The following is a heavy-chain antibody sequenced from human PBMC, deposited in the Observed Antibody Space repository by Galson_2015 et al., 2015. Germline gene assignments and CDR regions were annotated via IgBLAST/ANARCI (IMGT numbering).Heavy chain of an antibody. J-gene: IGHJ4*02. CDR2: ISYDGSNK. V-gene: IGHV3-30*01. CDR1: GFTFSSYA. D-gene: IGHD3-3*01. Sequence: SLRLSCAASGFTFSSYAMHWVRQAPGKGLEWVAVISYDGSNKYYADSVKGRFTISRDNSKNTLYLQMNSLRAEDTAVYYCAREGLFLEWLFDYWGQGTLVTVSS. CDR3: AREGLFLEWLFDY.